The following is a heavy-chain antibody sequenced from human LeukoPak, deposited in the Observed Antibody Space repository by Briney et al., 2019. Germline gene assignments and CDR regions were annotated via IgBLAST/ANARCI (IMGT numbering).Heavy chain of an antibody. CDR3: ARGATGYYYD. J-gene: IGHJ4*02. V-gene: IGHV4-39*07. CDR2: IYYSGST. Sequence: SETLSLTCTVSGGSISSYYWSWIRQPPGKGLEWIGSIYYSGSTYYNPSLKSRVTISVDTSKNQFSLKLSSVTAADTAVYYCARGATGYYYDWGQGTLVTVSS. CDR1: GGSISSYY. D-gene: IGHD3-22*01.